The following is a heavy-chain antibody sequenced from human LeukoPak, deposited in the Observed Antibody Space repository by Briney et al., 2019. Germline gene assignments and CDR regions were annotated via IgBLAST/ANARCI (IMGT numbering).Heavy chain of an antibody. CDR3: ATPLPLDY. V-gene: IGHV3-48*03. CDR2: ISSRDTTI. J-gene: IGHJ4*01. CDR1: GFTFSSYD. Sequence: GGSLRLSCAASGFTFSSYDMNWVRQAPGKGLEWVSYISSRDTTIYYADSVKGRFTISRDNAKNSLYLQMNSLRTEDTAVYYCATPLPLDYWGQGTLVTVSS.